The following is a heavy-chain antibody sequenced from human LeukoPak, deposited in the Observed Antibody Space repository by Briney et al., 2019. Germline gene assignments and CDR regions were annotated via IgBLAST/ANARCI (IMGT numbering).Heavy chain of an antibody. D-gene: IGHD2-15*01. CDR1: GGSISSGGYY. CDR2: IYYSGST. Sequence: SETLSLTCTVSGGSISSGGYYWSWIRQHPGKGLEWIGYIYYSGSTYYNPSLKSRVTISVDTSKNQFSLKLSSVTAAGTAVYYCAAQDVNWFDPWGQGTLVTVSS. J-gene: IGHJ5*02. V-gene: IGHV4-31*03. CDR3: AAQDVNWFDP.